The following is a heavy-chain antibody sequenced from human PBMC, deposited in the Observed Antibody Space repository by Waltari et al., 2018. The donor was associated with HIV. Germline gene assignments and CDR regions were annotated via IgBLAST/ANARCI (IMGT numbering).Heavy chain of an antibody. CDR3: ARDGRGFDY. CDR1: GFTFRSYA. J-gene: IGHJ4*02. V-gene: IGHV3-30*04. CDR2: ISYDGSNK. Sequence: QVQLVESGGGVVQPGRSLRLSCAASGFTFRSYAMHWVRQAPGKGLEWVAVISYDGSNKYYADSVKGRFTISRDNSKNTLYLQMNSLRAEDTAVYYCARDGRGFDYWGQGTLVTVSS.